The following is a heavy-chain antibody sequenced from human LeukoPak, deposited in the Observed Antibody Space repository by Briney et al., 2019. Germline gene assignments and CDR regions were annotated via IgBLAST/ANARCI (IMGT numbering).Heavy chain of an antibody. CDR1: GFTFRSYS. D-gene: IGHD2-2*01. CDR3: ARAPTVLVGYCSSSSCQADY. V-gene: IGHV3-21*01. Sequence: GGSLRLSCAASGFTFRSYSMNWVRQAPGEGLEWVSAIDPSSTYIYYADSVKGRFTISRDNAENSLYLQMNSLRVEDTAVHYCARAPTVLVGYCSSSSCQADYWGQGTLVTVSS. CDR2: IDPSSTYI. J-gene: IGHJ4*02.